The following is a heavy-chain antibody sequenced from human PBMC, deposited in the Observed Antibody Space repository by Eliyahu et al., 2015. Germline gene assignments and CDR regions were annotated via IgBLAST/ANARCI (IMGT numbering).Heavy chain of an antibody. CDR1: GGPISSGGYY. Sequence: QVQLQESGPGLVKPSQTLSLTCTVXGGPISSGGYYWSWIRQHPGKGLEWIGYIYXSGGTSYNPSLVSRVTMSVDTSKNQFSLKLSSVTAADTAVYYCARGPGRDYFDYWGQGTLVTVSS. CDR3: ARGPGRDYFDY. J-gene: IGHJ4*02. V-gene: IGHV4-31*03. CDR2: IYXSGGT.